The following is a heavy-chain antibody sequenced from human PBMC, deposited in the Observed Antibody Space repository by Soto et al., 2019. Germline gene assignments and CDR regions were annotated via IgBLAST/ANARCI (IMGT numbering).Heavy chain of an antibody. Sequence: QVQLQESGPGLVKPSETLSLTCTVSGGSISSYYWSWIRQPPGKGLEWIGYICYSGSTNYNPSLISRVTMSADTSKNQFSLKLGPGTAADRAVYYCARGNDYDFWSGLGWFDPWGQGTLVTVSS. CDR2: ICYSGST. CDR1: GGSISSYY. J-gene: IGHJ5*02. V-gene: IGHV4-59*08. D-gene: IGHD3-3*01. CDR3: ARGNDYDFWSGLGWFDP.